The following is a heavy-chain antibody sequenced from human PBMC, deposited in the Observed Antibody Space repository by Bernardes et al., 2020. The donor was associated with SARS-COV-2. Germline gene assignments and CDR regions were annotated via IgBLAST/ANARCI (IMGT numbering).Heavy chain of an antibody. CDR3: TTSLSLTVVVYAFDI. CDR2: FDPEDGEA. CDR1: GYTLSDLS. Sequence: ASVKVSCKVSGYTLSDLSMHWVRQAPGKGLEWMGSFDPEDGEAVYAQKFLGRVTMTADTSTYTSYMELSSLRSDDTAVYYCTTSLSLTVVVYAFDIWGQVTTVIVSS. V-gene: IGHV1-24*01. D-gene: IGHD3-22*01. J-gene: IGHJ3*02.